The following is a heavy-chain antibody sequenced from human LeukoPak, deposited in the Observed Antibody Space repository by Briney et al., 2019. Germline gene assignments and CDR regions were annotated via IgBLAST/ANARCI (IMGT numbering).Heavy chain of an antibody. V-gene: IGHV4-34*01. Sequence: SETLSLTCAVYGGSFSGYYWSWIRQPPGKGLEWLGEINHSGSTNYNPSLKSRVTISVGTSKNQFSLKLSSVTAADTAVYYCARAPYYYDSRAAFDIWGQGTMVTVSS. J-gene: IGHJ3*02. D-gene: IGHD3-22*01. CDR3: ARAPYYYDSRAAFDI. CDR2: INHSGST. CDR1: GGSFSGYY.